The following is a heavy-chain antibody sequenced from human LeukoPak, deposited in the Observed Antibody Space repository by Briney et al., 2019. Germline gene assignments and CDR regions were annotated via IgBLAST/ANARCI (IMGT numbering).Heavy chain of an antibody. D-gene: IGHD2-21*02. CDR1: GGSISSSSYY. Sequence: SETLSLTCTVSGGSISSSSYYWGWIRQPPGKGLEWIGSIYYSGSTYYNPSLKSRVAISVDTSKNQFSLKLSFVTAADTAVYYCASWVCGGDCSYFDYWGQGTLVTVSS. J-gene: IGHJ4*02. CDR3: ASWVCGGDCSYFDY. CDR2: IYYSGST. V-gene: IGHV4-39*01.